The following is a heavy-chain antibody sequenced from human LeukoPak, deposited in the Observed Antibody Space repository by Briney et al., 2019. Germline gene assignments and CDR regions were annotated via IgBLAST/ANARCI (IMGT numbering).Heavy chain of an antibody. CDR2: ISGSGGST. V-gene: IGHV3-23*01. CDR3: AKSTRGYSYHYYSDY. D-gene: IGHD5-18*01. J-gene: IGHJ4*02. Sequence: SGGSLRLSCAASGFTFGNYAMNWVRQAPGKGLEWVSLISGSGGSTYYSDSVKGRFTISRDNSKNTLYLQMNSLRPEDTAIYYCAKSTRGYSYHYYSDYWGQGTLVTVSS. CDR1: GFTFGNYA.